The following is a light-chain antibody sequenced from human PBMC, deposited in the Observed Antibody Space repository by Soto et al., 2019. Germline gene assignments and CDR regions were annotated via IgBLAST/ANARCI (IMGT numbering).Light chain of an antibody. Sequence: QSVLTQPPSVSGAPGQRVTISCTGSSSNIGAGYDVHWYQQLPGAAPKLLIYGNSNRPSVVPDRFSGYKSGNSASLAITALQGEEEADYDCQAYDSSLSCAVFGTGTKVTVL. CDR3: QAYDSSLSCAV. CDR2: GNS. CDR1: SSNIGAGYD. J-gene: IGLJ1*01. V-gene: IGLV1-40*01.